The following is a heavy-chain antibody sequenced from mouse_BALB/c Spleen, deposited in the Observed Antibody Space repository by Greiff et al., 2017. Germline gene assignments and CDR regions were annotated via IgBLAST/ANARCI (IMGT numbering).Heavy chain of an antibody. Sequence: EVKLQQPGAELVKPGASVKLSCKASGYTFTSYVMHWVKQKPGQGLEWIGYINPYNDGTKYNEKFKGKATLTSDKSSSTAYMELSSLTSEDSAVYYCARGTMITTWFAYWGQGTLVTVSA. CDR2: INPYNDGT. CDR1: GYTFTSYV. J-gene: IGHJ3*01. CDR3: ARGTMITTWFAY. D-gene: IGHD2-4*01. V-gene: IGHV1-14*01.